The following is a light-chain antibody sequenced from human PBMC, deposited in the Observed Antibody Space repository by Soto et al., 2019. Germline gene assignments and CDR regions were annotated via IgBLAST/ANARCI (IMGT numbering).Light chain of an antibody. V-gene: IGKV3D-15*01. CDR2: GAS. Sequence: EIMMTQSPATLSVSLGERATLFCRASQNVRSNLAWYQQKPGQAPRLLIHGASSRATGIPDRFSGSGFGTEFTLTINSRQSEDFAVYYCQQYNNWPPVFTFGPGTKVEI. CDR3: QQYNNWPPVFT. J-gene: IGKJ3*01. CDR1: QNVRSN.